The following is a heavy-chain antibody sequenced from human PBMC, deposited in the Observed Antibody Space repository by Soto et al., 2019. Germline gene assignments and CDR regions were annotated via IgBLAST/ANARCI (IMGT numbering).Heavy chain of an antibody. J-gene: IGHJ4*02. V-gene: IGHV4-59*01. Sequence: SETLSLTCSVSGGSISGCYWSWIRQSPGKGLEWLGYVYYTGSTNYSPSLRSRVSISVDTSKNEFSLRLSSVTAADTAVYFCARSVAVRGAHIDXWGQVTQVTVSX. CDR1: GGSISGCY. CDR2: VYYTGST. CDR3: ARSVAVRGAHIDX. D-gene: IGHD2-15*01.